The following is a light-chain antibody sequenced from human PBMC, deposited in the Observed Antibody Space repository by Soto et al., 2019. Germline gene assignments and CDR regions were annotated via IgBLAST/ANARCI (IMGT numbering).Light chain of an antibody. Sequence: EIVMTQSPATLSVSPGERATLSCRASQSVSINLAWYQQKPGQAPRLLIYGASTRATGIPARFSGSGSGTEFTLTISSLQSEDFAVYYCQRYNNWPPITFGGGTKVEIK. V-gene: IGKV3-15*01. CDR3: QRYNNWPPIT. CDR2: GAS. CDR1: QSVSIN. J-gene: IGKJ4*01.